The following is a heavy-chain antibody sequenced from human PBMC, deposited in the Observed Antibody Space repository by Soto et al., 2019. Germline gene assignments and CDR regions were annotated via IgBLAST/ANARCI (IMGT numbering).Heavy chain of an antibody. CDR1: GGSISSSSYY. V-gene: IGHV4-39*01. D-gene: IGHD3-22*01. CDR2: IYYSGST. Sequence: QLQLQESGPGLVKPSETLSLTCTVSGGSISSSSYYWGWIRQPPGKGLEWIGSIYYSGSTYYNPSLKRRGTISVDTSKNQFSLKLRSVTAADTAVYYCAGAYYYDSSGYYTPGGFFDYWGQGTLVTVSS. J-gene: IGHJ4*02. CDR3: AGAYYYDSSGYYTPGGFFDY.